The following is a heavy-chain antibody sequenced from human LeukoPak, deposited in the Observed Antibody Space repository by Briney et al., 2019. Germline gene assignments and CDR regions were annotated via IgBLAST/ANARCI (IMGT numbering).Heavy chain of an antibody. J-gene: IGHJ6*03. Sequence: SETLSLTCTVSGGSISNKYWSWIRQPPGKGLEWIGYIYYSGSTSYNPSLKSRVTILVDTSKNQSSLKLSSVTAADTAVYFCARDWGVGGRPGYMDVWGKGTTVTVSS. V-gene: IGHV4-59*01. CDR2: IYYSGST. CDR1: GGSISNKY. CDR3: ARDWGVGGRPGYMDV. D-gene: IGHD6-6*01.